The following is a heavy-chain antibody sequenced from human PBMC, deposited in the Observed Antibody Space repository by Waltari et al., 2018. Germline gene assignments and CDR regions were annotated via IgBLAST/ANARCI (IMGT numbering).Heavy chain of an antibody. J-gene: IGHJ4*02. V-gene: IGHV3-66*01. Sequence: EVSLVESGGGLVQPGGSLRLSCEDSTFSITNKYWYWVRQAPGKGLGWVSIIYSGGGTHFADSVKGRFTISRDNSKNTVYLQMNSLRADDTAVYFCAGGTDGLNFPSYFDYWGQGTLVTVSS. CDR3: AGGTDGLNFPSYFDY. CDR2: IYSGGGT. CDR1: TFSITNKY.